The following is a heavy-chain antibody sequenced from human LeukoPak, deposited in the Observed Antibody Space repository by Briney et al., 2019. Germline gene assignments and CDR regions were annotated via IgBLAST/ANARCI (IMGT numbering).Heavy chain of an antibody. CDR1: GFTFSSYA. CDR2: ISGSGGST. J-gene: IGHJ6*02. D-gene: IGHD2-15*01. CDR3: AKDLDIVVVVAATTYYYYGMDV. V-gene: IGHV3-23*01. Sequence: GGSLRLSCAASGFTFSSYAMSWVRQAPGKGLEWVSAISGSGGSTYYADSVKGRFTISRDNSKNTLYLQMNSLRAEDTAVYYCAKDLDIVVVVAATTYYYYGMDVWGQGTTVTVSS.